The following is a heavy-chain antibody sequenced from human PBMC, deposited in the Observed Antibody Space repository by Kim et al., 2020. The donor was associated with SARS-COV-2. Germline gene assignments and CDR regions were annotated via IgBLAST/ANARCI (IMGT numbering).Heavy chain of an antibody. CDR2: IVVGSGNT. J-gene: IGHJ6*02. CDR3: AAIPSTDCGGDCYYYGMDV. V-gene: IGHV1-58*02. CDR1: GFTFTSSA. Sequence: SVKVSCKASGFTFTSSAMQWVRQARGQRLEWIGWIVVGSGNTNYAQKFQERVTITRDMSTSTAYMELSSLRSEDTAVYYCAAIPSTDCGGDCYYYGMDVWGQGTTVTVSS. D-gene: IGHD2-21*01.